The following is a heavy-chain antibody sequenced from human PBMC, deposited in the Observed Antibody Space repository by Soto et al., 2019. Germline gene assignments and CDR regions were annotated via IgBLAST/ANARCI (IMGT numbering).Heavy chain of an antibody. D-gene: IGHD6-6*01. CDR2: ISAYNGNR. V-gene: IGHV1-18*01. CDR1: GYTFTSYG. Sequence: QVQLVQSGAEVKKPGASVKVSCKASGYTFTSYGISWVRQAPGQGLEWMGWISAYNGNRNYAQKLQGRVTMTTDTATSTAYMELRSLISDDTAVYYCARAPLKRLVGLDEYFQHWGQGTLVTVSS. J-gene: IGHJ1*01. CDR3: ARAPLKRLVGLDEYFQH.